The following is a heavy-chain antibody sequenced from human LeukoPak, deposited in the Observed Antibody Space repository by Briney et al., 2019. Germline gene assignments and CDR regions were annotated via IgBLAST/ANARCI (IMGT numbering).Heavy chain of an antibody. V-gene: IGHV3-23*01. J-gene: IGHJ4*02. D-gene: IGHD4-17*01. CDR1: GFTFSSYD. Sequence: PGGSLRLSCAASGFTFSSYDMSWVRQAPGKGLKWVSGFRGSGAATFYADSVKGRFTISRDNSKNTLYLQMNSLRAEDTAVYYCAKGQRFYGEYYFDYWGQGTLVTVSS. CDR2: FRGSGAAT. CDR3: AKGQRFYGEYYFDY.